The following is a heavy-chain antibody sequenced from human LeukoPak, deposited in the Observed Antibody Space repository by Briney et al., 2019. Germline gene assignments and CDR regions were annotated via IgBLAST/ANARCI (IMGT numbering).Heavy chain of an antibody. CDR3: ANPQITRIVVDAFDY. D-gene: IGHD3-22*01. J-gene: IGHJ4*02. CDR1: AFTFSSYG. Sequence: GGSLRLSCAASAFTFSSYGMHWVRQAPGKGLEWVAVISYDGSNKYYADSVKGRFTISRDNSKNTLYLQMNSLRAEDTAVYYCANPQITRIVVDAFDYWGQGTLVTVSS. V-gene: IGHV3-30*18. CDR2: ISYDGSNK.